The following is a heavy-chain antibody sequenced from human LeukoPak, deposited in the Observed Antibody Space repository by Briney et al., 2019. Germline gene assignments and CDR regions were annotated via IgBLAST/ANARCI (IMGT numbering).Heavy chain of an antibody. Sequence: SETLSLTCAVYGGSFSDYYWSWIRQPPGKGLGWIGEINHSGSTNYNPSLKSRVTISVDTSKNQFSLKLSSVTAADTAVYYCARGTPMATNYYFDYWGQGTLVTVSS. CDR2: INHSGST. CDR3: ARGTPMATNYYFDY. CDR1: GGSFSDYY. V-gene: IGHV4-34*01. D-gene: IGHD5-18*01. J-gene: IGHJ4*02.